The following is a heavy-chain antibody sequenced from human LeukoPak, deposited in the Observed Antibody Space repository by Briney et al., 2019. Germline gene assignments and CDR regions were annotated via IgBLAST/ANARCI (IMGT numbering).Heavy chain of an antibody. V-gene: IGHV3-48*03. J-gene: IGHJ4*02. D-gene: IGHD5-18*01. CDR3: ARHLSGVTGYTYGRGIDY. CDR2: ISSSGSTI. CDR1: GFTLISYE. Sequence: GGSQRLSCAASGFTLISYEMNWVRQAPGKELEWASYISSSGSTIYYADSVKGRFTVSRDNAKNSLYLQMISLRAEDTAVYYCARHLSGVTGYTYGRGIDYWGQGPLVTVSS.